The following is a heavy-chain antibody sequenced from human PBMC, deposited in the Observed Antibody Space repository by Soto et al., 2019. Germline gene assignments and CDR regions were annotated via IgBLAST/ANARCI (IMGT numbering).Heavy chain of an antibody. V-gene: IGHV4-4*07. CDR3: VASLAASGLNWLDP. J-gene: IGHJ5*02. CDR2: IFANRHT. D-gene: IGHD6-25*01. CDR1: GGSIDNFS. Sequence: ETLSLTCTVSGGSIDNFSWYWVRHPPGKGQERIGLIFANRHTDYNPSLKSRVTMSVDASKNQYSLMLTAMTAADTAVYYCVASLAASGLNWLDPWGRGTLVTVSS.